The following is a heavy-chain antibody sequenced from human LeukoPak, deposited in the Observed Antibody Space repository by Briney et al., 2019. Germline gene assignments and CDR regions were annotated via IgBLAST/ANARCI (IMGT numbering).Heavy chain of an antibody. CDR1: GGSISGDY. CDR3: ARDRAMPTAPGYWFDP. D-gene: IGHD2-2*01. CDR2: IYYSGGT. J-gene: IGHJ5*02. V-gene: IGHV4-59*01. Sequence: SETLSLTCTVSGGSISGDYWSWIRQPPGKGLEWVAYIYYSGGTNYNPSLKSRVTISVDTSKNQFSLRLTSVTAADTAVYYCARDRAMPTAPGYWFDPWGQGTLVTVSS.